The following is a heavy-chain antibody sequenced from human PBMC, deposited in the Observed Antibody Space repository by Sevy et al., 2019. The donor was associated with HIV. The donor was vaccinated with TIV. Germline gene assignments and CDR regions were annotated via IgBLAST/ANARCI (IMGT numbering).Heavy chain of an antibody. CDR1: GFTFSDYY. Sequence: GGSLRLLCAASGFTFSDYYMTWIRQAPGKGLEWVSYISSSDSAIYYADSVKGRFTISRDNAKNSLYLQMNSLRAEDTAVYYCARDSSGPYNWFDPWGQGTLVTVSS. J-gene: IGHJ5*02. CDR3: ARDSSGPYNWFDP. D-gene: IGHD3-22*01. V-gene: IGHV3-11*04. CDR2: ISSSDSAI.